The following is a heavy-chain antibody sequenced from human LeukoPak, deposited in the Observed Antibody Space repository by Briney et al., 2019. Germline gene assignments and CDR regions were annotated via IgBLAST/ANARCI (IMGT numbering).Heavy chain of an antibody. Sequence: GASVKVSCKASGYNFNSYGIRGVRQAPRQGRDGMGWITAGNGNTNYAQKVQGRVTMTTDTSTSTAYMELRNLRSDDTAVYFCARDLARGYSYGYNAFDIWGQGTMVTVSS. CDR2: ITAGNGNT. CDR3: ARDLARGYSYGYNAFDI. V-gene: IGHV1-18*01. J-gene: IGHJ3*02. D-gene: IGHD5-18*01. CDR1: GYNFNSYG.